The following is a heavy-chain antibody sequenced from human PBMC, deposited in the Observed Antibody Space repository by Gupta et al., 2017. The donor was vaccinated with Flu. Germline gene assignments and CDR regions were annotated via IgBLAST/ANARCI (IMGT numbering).Heavy chain of an antibody. J-gene: IGHJ6*02. CDR3: ARLTRMRTLHYYYYGMDV. Sequence: QGLEWMGGIIPIFGTANYAQKFQGRVTITADESTSTAYMELSSLRSEDTAVYYCARLTRMRTLHYYYYGMDVWGQGTTVTVSS. V-gene: IGHV1-69*01. CDR2: IIPIFGTA.